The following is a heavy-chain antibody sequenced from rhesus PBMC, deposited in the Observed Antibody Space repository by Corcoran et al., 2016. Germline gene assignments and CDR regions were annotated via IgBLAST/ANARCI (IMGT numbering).Heavy chain of an antibody. CDR2: FYGSGSST. D-gene: IGHD2-39*01. V-gene: IGHV4S11*01. Sequence: QVQLQESGPGLVKPSETLSLTCAVSGGSISSGYYYWSWIRQPPGNGLEWIGYFYGSGSSTNYNPALKSRVTLSVDTSKNQLALKLSSVTTADTAVYYCARVSVRLAFDFWGQGLRVTVSS. J-gene: IGHJ3*01. CDR1: GGSISSGYYY. CDR3: ARVSVRLAFDF.